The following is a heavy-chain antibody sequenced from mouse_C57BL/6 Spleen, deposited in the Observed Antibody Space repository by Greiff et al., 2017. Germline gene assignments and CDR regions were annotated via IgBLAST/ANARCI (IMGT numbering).Heavy chain of an antibody. CDR1: GYTFTSYW. J-gene: IGHJ2*01. D-gene: IGHD1-1*01. CDR2: IDPSDSET. Sequence: QVQLQQPGAELVRPGSSVKLSCKASGYTFTSYWMHWVKQRPIQGLEWIGNIDPSDSETHYNQKFKDKATLTVDKSSSTAYMQLSSLTSEDAAVYYCARGDGSSHYFDYWGQGTTLTVSS. V-gene: IGHV1-52*01. CDR3: ARGDGSSHYFDY.